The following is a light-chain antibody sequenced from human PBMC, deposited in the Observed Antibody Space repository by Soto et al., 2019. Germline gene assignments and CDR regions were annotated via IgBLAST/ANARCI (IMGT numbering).Light chain of an antibody. CDR2: GAY. Sequence: EIVLTQSPATLSLSPGERATLSCSASHSVGNNLAWYQQKPGQAPRLLIYGAYTRATGIPARFSGSGSGTDFTLTISSLQSEDFAVYYCQHYNYWPPKTFGQGTKVDIK. CDR1: HSVGNN. J-gene: IGKJ1*01. V-gene: IGKV3-15*01. CDR3: QHYNYWPPKT.